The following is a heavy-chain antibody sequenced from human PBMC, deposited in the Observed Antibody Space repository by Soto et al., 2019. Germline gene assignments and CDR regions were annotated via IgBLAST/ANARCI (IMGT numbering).Heavy chain of an antibody. J-gene: IGHJ4*02. Sequence: SETLSLTCTVSGGSISSSSYYWGWIRQPPGKGLEWIGSIYYSGSTYYNPSLKSRVTISVDTSKNQFSLKLSSVTAADTAVYYCARQVSPSADCTNGVCFWYFDYWGQGTLVTVSS. CDR1: GGSISSSSYY. D-gene: IGHD2-8*01. CDR2: IYYSGST. CDR3: ARQVSPSADCTNGVCFWYFDY. V-gene: IGHV4-39*01.